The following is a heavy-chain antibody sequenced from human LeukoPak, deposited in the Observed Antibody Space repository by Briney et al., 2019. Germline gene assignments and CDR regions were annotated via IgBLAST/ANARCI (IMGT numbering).Heavy chain of an antibody. CDR1: VGTFSSYA. D-gene: IGHD3-22*01. CDR3: ATSGVVVISRFDY. CDR2: IIPILGIA. J-gene: IGHJ4*02. V-gene: IGHV1-69*04. Sequence: SVKDSCKASVGTFSSYAISWVRQAPGQGLEWMGRIIPILGIANYAQKFQGRVTITADKSTSTAYMELSSLRSEDTAVYYCATSGVVVISRFDYWGQGTLVTVSS.